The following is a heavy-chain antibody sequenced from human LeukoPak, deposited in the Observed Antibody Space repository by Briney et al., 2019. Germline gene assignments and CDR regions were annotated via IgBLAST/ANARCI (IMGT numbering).Heavy chain of an antibody. Sequence: SETLSLTCTVSGGSISSYYWTWIRQPPGKRLEWIGYIYYSGSTNYNPSLKSRVTISVDTSKNQFSLKLTSVTAADMAVYYRARALLAYGSGSYGGWFDPWGQGTLVTVSS. CDR2: IYYSGST. CDR3: ARALLAYGSGSYGGWFDP. J-gene: IGHJ5*02. V-gene: IGHV4-59*01. CDR1: GGSISSYY. D-gene: IGHD3-10*01.